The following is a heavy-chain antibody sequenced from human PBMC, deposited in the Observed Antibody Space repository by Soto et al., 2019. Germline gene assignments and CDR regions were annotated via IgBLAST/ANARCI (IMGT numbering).Heavy chain of an antibody. CDR1: GFTFSGNV. D-gene: IGHD2-21*01. CDR3: EKNGGGGECYSSVAGNWFDP. V-gene: IGHV3-23*01. Sequence: EVQLLESGGGLVQPGGSLRLSCVASGFTFSGNVMSWVRQAPGKGLEWISIISGSGGSTYYADSVKGRFTISRDNSNNTLYLKMHSLTAADTAVYYCEKNGGGGECYSSVAGNWFDPWGQGTLVTVSS. J-gene: IGHJ5*02. CDR2: ISGSGGST.